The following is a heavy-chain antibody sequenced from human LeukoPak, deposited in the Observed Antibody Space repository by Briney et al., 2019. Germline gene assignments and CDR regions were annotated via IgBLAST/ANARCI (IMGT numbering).Heavy chain of an antibody. CDR1: GFTFDDNA. CDR2: ISGDGGNT. J-gene: IGHJ4*02. Sequence: GGSLRLSCATSGFTFDDNAMHWVRQTPGKGLEWVSLISGDGGNTNYADSVRGRFTISRDNSKNFLFLQMDSLRPEDTALYYCTKDLYYDASTSFSTFDAWGQGTLVTVSS. V-gene: IGHV3-43*02. CDR3: TKDLYYDASTSFSTFDA. D-gene: IGHD2/OR15-2a*01.